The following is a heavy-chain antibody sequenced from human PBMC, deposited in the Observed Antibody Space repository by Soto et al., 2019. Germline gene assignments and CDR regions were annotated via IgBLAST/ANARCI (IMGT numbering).Heavy chain of an antibody. Sequence: ESGGGVVQPGRSLRLSCAASGFTFSSYGMHWVRQAPGKGLEWVAVIWYDGSNKYYADSVKGRFTISRDNSKNTLYLQMNSLRAEDTAVYYCARDAQGIVGVPYYFDYWGQGTLVTVSS. J-gene: IGHJ4*02. CDR1: GFTFSSYG. D-gene: IGHD1-26*01. CDR3: ARDAQGIVGVPYYFDY. CDR2: IWYDGSNK. V-gene: IGHV3-33*01.